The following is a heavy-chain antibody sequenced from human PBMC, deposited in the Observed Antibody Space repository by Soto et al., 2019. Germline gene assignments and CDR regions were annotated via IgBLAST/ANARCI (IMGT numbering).Heavy chain of an antibody. CDR2: ISAYNGDT. Sequence: RASVKVSCKASGYTFTSYGITWVRQAPGQGLEWMGWISAYNGDTNYAQNLQGRVTMTRDTSTSTAYMDLRSLRSDDTAVYYCARDLVGATTSGYFDYWGQGTLVTVSS. V-gene: IGHV1-18*01. CDR1: GYTFTSYG. CDR3: ARDLVGATTSGYFDY. J-gene: IGHJ4*02. D-gene: IGHD1-26*01.